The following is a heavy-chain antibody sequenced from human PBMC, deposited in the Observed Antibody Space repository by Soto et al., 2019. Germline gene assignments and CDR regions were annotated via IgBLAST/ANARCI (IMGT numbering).Heavy chain of an antibody. J-gene: IGHJ4*02. CDR2: ISYDGATQ. CDR3: VKRLGYCSGGSCYKGIFDY. Sequence: GGSLRLSCEVSGLTFNTSGMHWVRQAPGKGLEWLAVISYDGATQYYGDTVKGRFTISRDNSKNTLFLHMGRLRAEDTAVYYCVKRLGYCSGGSCYKGIFDYWGQGTLVTVSS. V-gene: IGHV3-30*18. D-gene: IGHD2-15*01. CDR1: GLTFNTSG.